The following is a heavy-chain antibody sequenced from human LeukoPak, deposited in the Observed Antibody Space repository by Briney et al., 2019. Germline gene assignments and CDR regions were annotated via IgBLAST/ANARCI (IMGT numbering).Heavy chain of an antibody. CDR1: GGTFSSYA. V-gene: IGHV1-69*05. Sequence: SVKLSCKASGGTFSSYAISWVRQAPGPGLEWMGRIIPIFGTANYAQKFQGRVTITTDESTSTAYMELSSLRSEDTAVYYCSRDRHGDPTIDYWGQGTLVTVSS. CDR2: IIPIFGTA. J-gene: IGHJ4*02. D-gene: IGHD4-17*01. CDR3: SRDRHGDPTIDY.